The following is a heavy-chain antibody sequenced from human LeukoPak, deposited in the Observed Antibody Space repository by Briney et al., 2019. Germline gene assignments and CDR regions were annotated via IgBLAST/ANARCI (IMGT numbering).Heavy chain of an antibody. V-gene: IGHV3-74*01. Sequence: PGGSLRLPCAASGFTFSSYWMHWVRQAPGKGLVWVSRINNDGSSTTYADSVKGRFTISRDNAKNTLYLQMNSLRAEDTAVYYCARRSYSSYSDNWYGPEYSRHWGQGTLVTVSS. D-gene: IGHD1-1*01. CDR1: GFTFSSYW. J-gene: IGHJ1*01. CDR2: INNDGSST. CDR3: ARRSYSSYSDNWYGPEYSRH.